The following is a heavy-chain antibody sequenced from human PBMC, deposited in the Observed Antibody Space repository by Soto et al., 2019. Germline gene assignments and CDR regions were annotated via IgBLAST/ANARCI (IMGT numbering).Heavy chain of an antibody. J-gene: IGHJ4*02. CDR2: ISNNGGST. D-gene: IGHD2-21*02. Sequence: PGGSLRLSCAASGFTFRNYAMSWVRQAPGKGLEWVSVISNNGGSTYYADSVKGRLTITKDTSKNQVVLTMTNMDPVDTATYYCAHRQTYCGGDCYSGFDYWGQGTLVTVSS. CDR3: AHRQTYCGGDCYSGFDY. V-gene: IGHV3-23*01. CDR1: GFTFRNYA.